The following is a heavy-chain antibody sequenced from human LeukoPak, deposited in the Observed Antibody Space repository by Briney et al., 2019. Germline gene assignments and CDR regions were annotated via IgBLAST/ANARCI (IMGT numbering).Heavy chain of an antibody. CDR1: GFTFSSNW. Sequence: GGSLRLSCAVSGFTFSSNWMSWLRQAPGKGLEWVTNINQGGSGKYYVDSVKGRFTISRDNAKNSLYLQMNSLRAEDTAVYYCARGGLYCEFWSGYELRSPFDPWGQGTLVTVSS. CDR3: ARGGLYCEFWSGYELRSPFDP. D-gene: IGHD3-3*01. V-gene: IGHV3-7*01. CDR2: INQGGSGK. J-gene: IGHJ5*02.